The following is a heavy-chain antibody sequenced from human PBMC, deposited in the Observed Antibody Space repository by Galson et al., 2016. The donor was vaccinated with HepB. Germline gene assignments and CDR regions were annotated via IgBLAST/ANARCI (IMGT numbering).Heavy chain of an antibody. D-gene: IGHD2-21*02. V-gene: IGHV3-30*18. CDR1: GFTFSDYG. Sequence: SLRLSCAASGFTFSDYGMHWVRQAPGRGLEWVSVISKDGSDKQYADSVKGRFTVSRDNSKNTLFLQMNSLRVEDTAVYYCAKMDLGRDCPRDYWGQGTLVTVSS. J-gene: IGHJ4*02. CDR2: ISKDGSDK. CDR3: AKMDLGRDCPRDY.